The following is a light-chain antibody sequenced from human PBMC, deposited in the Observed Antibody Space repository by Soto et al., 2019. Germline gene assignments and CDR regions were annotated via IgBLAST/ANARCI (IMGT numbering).Light chain of an antibody. CDR3: QQYGNPPLT. J-gene: IGKJ1*01. Sequence: DIVLTQSPGILSLSPGEPVTLSCRASEIVLSSYVAWYQQRPGQAPRLLIYGASSRASGIPDRFSGSGSGTDFTLIISRLEPEDFAVYYCQQYGNPPLTFGQGTTVEFK. CDR1: EIVLSSY. CDR2: GAS. V-gene: IGKV3-20*01.